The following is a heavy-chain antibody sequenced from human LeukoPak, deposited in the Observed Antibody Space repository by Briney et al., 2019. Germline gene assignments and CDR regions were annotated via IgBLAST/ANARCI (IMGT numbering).Heavy chain of an antibody. D-gene: IGHD3-3*01. V-gene: IGHV3-53*01. J-gene: IGHJ6*03. CDR3: ARGQYDLYYYYYMDV. CDR1: GFTVSSNY. CDR2: IYSGGST. Sequence: GGSLRLSCAASGFTVSSNYMSWVRQAPGKGPEWVSVIYSGGSTYYADSVKGRFTISRDNSKNTLYLQMNSLRAEDTAVYYCARGQYDLYYYYYMDVWGKGTTVTVSS.